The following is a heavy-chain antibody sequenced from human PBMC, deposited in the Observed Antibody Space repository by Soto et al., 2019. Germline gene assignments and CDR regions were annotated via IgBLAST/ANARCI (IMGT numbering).Heavy chain of an antibody. CDR2: IIPIFATA. CDR3: ARASSVDNYYGY. J-gene: IGHJ4*02. Sequence: QVQLVQSGAEVKKPGSSVKVSCKASGGTFSSYAISWVRQAPGQGLECMGGIIPIFATANYAQKFQGRVMINADEATSTAYMELSSLSTEDTAVYYCARASSVDNYYGYWGQGTLVTVSS. CDR1: GGTFSSYA. D-gene: IGHD3-22*01. V-gene: IGHV1-69*01.